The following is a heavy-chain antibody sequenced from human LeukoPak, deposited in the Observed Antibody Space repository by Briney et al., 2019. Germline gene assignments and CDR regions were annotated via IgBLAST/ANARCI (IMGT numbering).Heavy chain of an antibody. D-gene: IGHD1-1*01. J-gene: IGHJ4*02. CDR1: GYTFTSYW. Sequence: VESLKISCRGSGYTFTSYWIGWVRQMPGKGMECMGIIYPGDSDTRYSPSFQGQVTISADKSITTAYLQWNSLKASATAMYYCARLGAGSRRPFDYWGQGTLVTVSS. CDR3: ARLGAGSRRPFDY. V-gene: IGHV5-51*01. CDR2: IYPGDSDT.